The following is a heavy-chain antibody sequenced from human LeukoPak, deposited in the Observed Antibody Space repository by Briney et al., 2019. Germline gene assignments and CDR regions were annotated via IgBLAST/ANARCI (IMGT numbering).Heavy chain of an antibody. CDR1: GFTFSSYW. D-gene: IGHD3-10*01. J-gene: IGHJ4*02. Sequence: GGSLRLSCAASGFTFSSYWMSWVRQAPGEGLEWVANIKQDGSEKYYVDSVKGRFTISRDNAKNSLYLQMNSLRAEDTAVYYCARDLGYGSGSFFDYWGQGTLVTVSS. V-gene: IGHV3-7*01. CDR3: ARDLGYGSGSFFDY. CDR2: IKQDGSEK.